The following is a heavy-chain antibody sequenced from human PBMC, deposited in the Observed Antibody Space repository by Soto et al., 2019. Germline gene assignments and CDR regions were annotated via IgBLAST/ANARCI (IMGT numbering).Heavy chain of an antibody. D-gene: IGHD6-25*01. Sequence: HSETMCLSCSFSCVSLSSYAGRLIRQAPGGGLEWIGYTYHRGSTNYSPSLKSRVAISLDTSENQFSLKVNSVTAADTAVYYCARIGGYHGPLDYWGQGNPVTVSS. J-gene: IGHJ4*02. CDR2: TYHRGST. CDR3: ARIGGYHGPLDY. V-gene: IGHV4-59*01. CDR1: CVSLSSYA.